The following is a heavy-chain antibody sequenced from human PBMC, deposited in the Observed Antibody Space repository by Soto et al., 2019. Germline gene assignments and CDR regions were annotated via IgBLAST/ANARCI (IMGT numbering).Heavy chain of an antibody. J-gene: IGHJ4*02. Sequence: KPSETLSLTFSDSGRSISYNYWTWIRQLPGKGLEWIAYMYYSGSTKYNPSLKSRVTISGDTSKNQVSLRLTSVTAADTAVYYCARSSGTYGTLDYWGEGTLVT. D-gene: IGHD1-26*01. V-gene: IGHV4-59*01. CDR1: GRSISYNY. CDR3: ARSSGTYGTLDY. CDR2: MYYSGST.